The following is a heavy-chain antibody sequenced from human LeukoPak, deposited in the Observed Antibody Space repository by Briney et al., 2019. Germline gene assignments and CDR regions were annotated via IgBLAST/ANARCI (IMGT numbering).Heavy chain of an antibody. J-gene: IGHJ4*02. Sequence: SETLSLTCAVYGGSFSGYYWSWIRQPPGKGLEWIGEINHSGSTNSNPSLKSRVTISVDTSKNQFSLKLSSVTAADTAVYYCARGKGSSSSQYVLWGQGTLVTVSS. D-gene: IGHD6-6*01. CDR1: GGSFSGYY. CDR2: INHSGST. V-gene: IGHV4-34*01. CDR3: ARGKGSSSSQYVL.